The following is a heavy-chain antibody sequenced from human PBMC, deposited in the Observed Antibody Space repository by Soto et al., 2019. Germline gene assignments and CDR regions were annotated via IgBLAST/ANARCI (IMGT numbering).Heavy chain of an antibody. CDR2: IYHSGST. Sequence: SETLSLTCTVSGYSIRNGYYWGWIRQPPGKGLEWIGTIYHSGSTHYNPSLKSRVTISVDASENHFSLKLSSVTAADTAVYYCARVGPYCGGDCYSPPPWGQGTLVTVSS. CDR3: ARVGPYCGGDCYSPPP. V-gene: IGHV4-38-2*02. CDR1: GYSIRNGYY. J-gene: IGHJ5*02. D-gene: IGHD2-21*02.